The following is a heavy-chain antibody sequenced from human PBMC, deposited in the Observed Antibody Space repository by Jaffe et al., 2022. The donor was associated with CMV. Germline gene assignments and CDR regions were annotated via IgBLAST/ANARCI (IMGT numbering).Heavy chain of an antibody. CDR2: IRSKANSYAT. CDR1: GFIFSGSG. CDR3: TSWDSSGWQGGTY. Sequence: EVQLVESGGGLVQPGESLRLSCADSGFIFSGSGINWVRQASGKGLEWVGRIRSKANSYATEYAASVKGRFTISRDDSKNTAYLQMNSLKIEDTAVYYCTSWDSSGWQGGTYWGQGTLVTVSS. D-gene: IGHD6-19*01. V-gene: IGHV3-73*02. J-gene: IGHJ4*02.